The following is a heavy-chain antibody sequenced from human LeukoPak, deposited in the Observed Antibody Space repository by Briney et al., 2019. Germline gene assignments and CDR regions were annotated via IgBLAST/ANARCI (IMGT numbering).Heavy chain of an antibody. CDR2: IKSKTDGGTT. CDR1: GFNVTNKY. CDR3: TTESWIQLWAFDY. J-gene: IGHJ4*02. Sequence: GGSLRLSCAASGFNVTNKYMSWVRQAPGKGLEWVGRIKSKTDGGTTDYAAPVKGRFTISRDDSKNTLYLQMNSLKTEDTAIYYCTTESWIQLWAFDYWGQGTLVTVSS. D-gene: IGHD5-18*01. V-gene: IGHV3-15*01.